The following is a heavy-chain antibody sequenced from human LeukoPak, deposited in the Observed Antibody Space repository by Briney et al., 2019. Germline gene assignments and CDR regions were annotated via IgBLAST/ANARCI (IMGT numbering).Heavy chain of an antibody. D-gene: IGHD1-26*01. CDR3: ARHGILGATQSPFDI. Sequence: GGSLRLSCAASGFTFSDYYMSWIRQAPGKGLEWVSYISSSGSTIYYADSVKGRFTISRDNAKNSLYLQMNSLRAEDTAIYYCARHGILGATQSPFDIWGQGTKVTVSP. CDR2: ISSSGSTI. J-gene: IGHJ3*02. V-gene: IGHV3-11*01. CDR1: GFTFSDYY.